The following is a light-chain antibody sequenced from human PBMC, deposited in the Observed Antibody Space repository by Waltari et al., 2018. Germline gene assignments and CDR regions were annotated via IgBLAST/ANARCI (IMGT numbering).Light chain of an antibody. J-gene: IGKJ5*01. Sequence: IQLTQSPSSLSASVGDTVTITCRAIQDISGYLAWYQQKPEKAPKILISAAFTLQSGVPPRFSGSGSGADFTLTISSLQPEDFATYYCQQFKTYPLTFGQGTRLEIK. CDR3: QQFKTYPLT. V-gene: IGKV1-9*01. CDR2: AAF. CDR1: QDISGY.